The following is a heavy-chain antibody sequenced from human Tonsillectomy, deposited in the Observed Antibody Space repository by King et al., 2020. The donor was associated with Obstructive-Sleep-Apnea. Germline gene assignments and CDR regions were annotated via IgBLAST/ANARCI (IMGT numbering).Heavy chain of an antibody. D-gene: IGHD6-19*01. CDR1: GFSLSTSGGG. Sequence: TLKESCPTLVKPTQTLTLTFTFSGFSLSTSGGGGGWIRLAPGKALEWLALIYGVDEKCYSPSLESRLTNSKDTSEDQVVLTMTNMDPVDTATYYCAHRGSGGPSGFDYWGQGTLVTVSS. CDR3: AHRGSGGPSGFDY. J-gene: IGHJ4*02. CDR2: IYGVDEK. V-gene: IGHV2-5*02.